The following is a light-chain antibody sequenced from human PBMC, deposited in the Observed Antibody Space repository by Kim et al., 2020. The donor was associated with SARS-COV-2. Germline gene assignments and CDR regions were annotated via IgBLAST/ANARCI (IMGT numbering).Light chain of an antibody. CDR1: GSNIGNKT. Sequence: GQRVTISCSGSGSNIGNKTVSWYQQSPGTAPKLLIYKNDQRPSGVPDRFSGSKSGTSASLAISGLQSEDEADYYCAAWDDSLNGVVFGGGTKLTVL. J-gene: IGLJ2*01. CDR2: KND. CDR3: AAWDDSLNGVV. V-gene: IGLV1-44*01.